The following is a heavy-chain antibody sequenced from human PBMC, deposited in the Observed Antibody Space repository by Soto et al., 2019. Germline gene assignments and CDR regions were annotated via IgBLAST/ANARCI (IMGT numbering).Heavy chain of an antibody. CDR1: GFTFSSYA. CDR2: ISYDGSNK. J-gene: IGHJ4*02. Sequence: GGSLRLSCAASGFTFSSYAMHWVRQAPGKGLEWVAVISYDGSNKYYADSVKGRFTISRDNSKNTLYLQMNSLRAEDTAVYYCARESDYYGSGKLDYWGQGTLVTVSS. V-gene: IGHV3-30-3*01. CDR3: ARESDYYGSGKLDY. D-gene: IGHD3-10*01.